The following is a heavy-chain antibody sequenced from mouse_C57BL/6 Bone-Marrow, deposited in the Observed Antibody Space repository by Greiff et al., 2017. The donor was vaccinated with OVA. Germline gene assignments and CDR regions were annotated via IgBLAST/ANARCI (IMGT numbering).Heavy chain of an antibody. CDR2: IDPENGDT. D-gene: IGHD2-1*01. CDR1: GFNIKDDY. J-gene: IGHJ2*01. Sequence: VHVKQSGAELVRPGASVKLSCTASGFNIKDDYMHWVKQRPEQGLEWIGWIDPENGDTEYASKFQGKATITADTSSNTAYLQLSGLTSEDTAVYYCTSYGNFDYWGQGTTLTVSS. V-gene: IGHV14-4*01. CDR3: TSYGNFDY.